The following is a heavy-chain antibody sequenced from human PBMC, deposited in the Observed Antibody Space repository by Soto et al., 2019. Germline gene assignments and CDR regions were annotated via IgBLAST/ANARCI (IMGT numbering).Heavy chain of an antibody. D-gene: IGHD3-9*01. J-gene: IGHJ6*02. CDR3: ARHHDYRHYDILTGYNYYYGMDV. V-gene: IGHV4-39*01. CDR1: GGSISSSSYY. Sequence: QLQLQESGPGLVKPSETLSLTCTVSGGSISSSSYYWGWIRQPPGKGLEWIGSIDYSGSTYYNPSLKSRVTISVDTSKNQFSLKLSSVTAADTAVYYCARHHDYRHYDILTGYNYYYGMDVWGQGTTVTVSS. CDR2: IDYSGST.